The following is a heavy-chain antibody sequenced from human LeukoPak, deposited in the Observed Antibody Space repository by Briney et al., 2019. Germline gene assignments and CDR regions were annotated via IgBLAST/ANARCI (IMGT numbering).Heavy chain of an antibody. CDR1: GYTFTSYY. J-gene: IGHJ6*04. Sequence: ASVKVSCKASGYTFTSYYMHWVRQAPGQGLEWMGIINPSGGSASYAQKFQGRVTMTRDTSTSTVHMELSSLRSEDTAVYYCAINLPTIVVVPAAQLDVWGKGTTVTISS. D-gene: IGHD2-2*01. CDR2: INPSGGSA. V-gene: IGHV1-46*01. CDR3: AINLPTIVVVPAAQLDV.